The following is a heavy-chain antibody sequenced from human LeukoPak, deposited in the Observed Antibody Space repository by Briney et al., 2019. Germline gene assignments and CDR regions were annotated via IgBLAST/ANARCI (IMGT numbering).Heavy chain of an antibody. CDR2: ITWNSGIK. V-gene: IGHV3-9*01. J-gene: IGHJ3*02. Sequence: PGGSLRLSCAASGFTFDDYAMRWVRQAPGKGLEWVSYITWNSGIKGYADSVKGRFTISRDNAKNSLVLQMNSLRVEDTALYYCAKLGGAFDIWGQGAMVIVSS. CDR1: GFTFDDYA. CDR3: AKLGGAFDI. D-gene: IGHD3-16*01.